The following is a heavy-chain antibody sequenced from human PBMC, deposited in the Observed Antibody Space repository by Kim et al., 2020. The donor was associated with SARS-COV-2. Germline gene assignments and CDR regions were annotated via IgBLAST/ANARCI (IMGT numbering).Heavy chain of an antibody. J-gene: IGHJ4*02. CDR1: GFTFTNYW. Sequence: GGSLRLSCAASGFTFTNYWMSWVRQAPGKGLEWVANIKQDGSEKYYVDSVKGRFAISRDNAKNSLYLQMNSLRAEDTAVYYCAGAPVFGRLFDYWCQGT. CDR2: IKQDGSEK. CDR3: AGAPVFGRLFDY. D-gene: IGHD3-3*01. V-gene: IGHV3-7*01.